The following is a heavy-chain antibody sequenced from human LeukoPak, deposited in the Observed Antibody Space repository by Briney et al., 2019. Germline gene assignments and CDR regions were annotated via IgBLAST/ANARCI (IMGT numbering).Heavy chain of an antibody. CDR3: AKAPYYYDSSGYYFYAFDI. CDR1: GFTFSSYA. J-gene: IGHJ3*02. V-gene: IGHV3-23*01. CDR2: ISGSGGST. D-gene: IGHD3-22*01. Sequence: PGGSLRLSCAASGFTFSSYAMSWVRQAPGKGLEWVSAISGSGGSTYYADSVKGRFTISRDNSKNTLYLQMNSLRAEDTAVYYCAKAPYYYDSSGYYFYAFDIWGQGTMVTVSS.